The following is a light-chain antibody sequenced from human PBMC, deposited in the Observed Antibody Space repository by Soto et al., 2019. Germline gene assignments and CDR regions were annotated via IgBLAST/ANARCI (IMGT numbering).Light chain of an antibody. Sequence: ILMTQSPATLSVSPGERATLSCRTSQSVSSNLAWYQQKPGQAPRLLIYGASTRATGIPDRFSGSGSGTDFTLTISRLEPEDFAVYYCQHYGISPGTFGQGTKVDIK. V-gene: IGKV3-20*01. J-gene: IGKJ1*01. CDR1: QSVSSN. CDR2: GAS. CDR3: QHYGISPGT.